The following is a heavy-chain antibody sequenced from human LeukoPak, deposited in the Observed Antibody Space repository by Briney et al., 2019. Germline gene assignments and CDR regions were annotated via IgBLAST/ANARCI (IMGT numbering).Heavy chain of an antibody. CDR2: IYYSGST. CDR1: GGSISSSSYY. J-gene: IGHJ6*02. V-gene: IGHV4-39*01. CDR3: AGGWYLDNIYYYYGMDV. D-gene: IGHD6-19*01. Sequence: SETLSLTCTVSGGSISSSSYYWGWISQPPGKGLEWIGSIYYSGSTYYNPSLKSRVTISVDTSKNQFSLKLSSVTAADTAVYYCAGGWYLDNIYYYYGMDVWGQGTTVTVSS.